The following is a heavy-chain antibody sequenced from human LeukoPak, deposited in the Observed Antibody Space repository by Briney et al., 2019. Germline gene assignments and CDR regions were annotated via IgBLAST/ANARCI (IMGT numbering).Heavy chain of an antibody. CDR1: GFTFSSYA. V-gene: IGHV3-23*01. J-gene: IGHJ5*02. CDR3: AKDRDSSGYYYSWFDR. Sequence: GGSLRLSCAASGFTFSSYAMSWVRQAPGKGLEWVSAISGSGGSTYYADSVKGRFTISRDNSKNTLYLQMNSLRAEDTAVYYCAKDRDSSGYYYSWFDRWGQGTLVTVSS. D-gene: IGHD3-22*01. CDR2: ISGSGGST.